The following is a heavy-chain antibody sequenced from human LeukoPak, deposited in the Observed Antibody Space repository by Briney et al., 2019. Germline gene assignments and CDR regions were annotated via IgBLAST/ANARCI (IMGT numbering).Heavy chain of an antibody. V-gene: IGHV1-18*01. CDR3: ARGAYGDK. Sequence: ASVKVSCEASGYTLTSYGINWMRQAPGQGLEWMGWISTKSGNTNYAQKVQGRLTLTTDRSMNTAYMELRSLRSDDTAVYYCARGAYGDKWGQGTMVTVSS. J-gene: IGHJ4*02. CDR2: ISTKSGNT. CDR1: GYTLTSYG. D-gene: IGHD4-17*01.